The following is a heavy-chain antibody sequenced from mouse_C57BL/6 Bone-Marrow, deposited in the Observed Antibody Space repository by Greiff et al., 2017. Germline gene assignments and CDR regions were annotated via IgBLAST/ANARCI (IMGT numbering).Heavy chain of an antibody. V-gene: IGHV1-59*01. CDR3: ARYYYGSSYDAY. CDR2: IDPSDSYT. D-gene: IGHD1-1*01. J-gene: IGHJ3*01. CDR1: GYTFTSYW. Sequence: QVQLKQSGAELVRPGTSVKLSCKASGYTFTSYWMHWVKQRPGQGLEWIGVIDPSDSYTNYNQKFKGKATLTVDTSSSTAYMQLSSLTSEDSAVYYCARYYYGSSYDAYWGQGTLVTVSA.